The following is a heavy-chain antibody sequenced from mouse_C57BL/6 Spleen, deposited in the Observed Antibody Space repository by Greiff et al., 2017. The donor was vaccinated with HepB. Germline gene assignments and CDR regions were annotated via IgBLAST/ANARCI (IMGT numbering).Heavy chain of an antibody. CDR3: ARRRLRLEGGYAMDY. V-gene: IGHV1-18*01. CDR1: GYTFTDYN. CDR2: INPNNGGT. J-gene: IGHJ4*01. Sequence: EVKLMESGPELVKPGASVKIPCKASGYTFTDYNMDWVKQSHGKSLEWIGDINPNNGGTIYNQKFKGKATLTVDKSSSTAYMELRSLTSEDTAVYYCARRRLRLEGGYAMDYWGQGTSVTVSS. D-gene: IGHD3-2*02.